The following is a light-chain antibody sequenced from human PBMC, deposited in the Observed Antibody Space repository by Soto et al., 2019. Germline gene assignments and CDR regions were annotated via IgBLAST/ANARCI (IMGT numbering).Light chain of an antibody. CDR1: QGISSC. CDR3: QQYYLYPRT. Sequence: IRMTQAPSSVSASTGDRVTITCRASQGISSCLAWYQQKSGKAPKLLMYAASTLQSGVPSRFSGSGSGTDFTLTISSLQSEDFATYYCQQYYLYPRTFGQGTKVDIK. J-gene: IGKJ1*01. V-gene: IGKV1-8*01. CDR2: AAS.